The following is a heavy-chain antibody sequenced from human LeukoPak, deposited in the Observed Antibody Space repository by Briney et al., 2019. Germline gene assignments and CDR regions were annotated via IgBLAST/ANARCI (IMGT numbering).Heavy chain of an antibody. CDR3: ATDLRWELQFDY. CDR2: IKSEADGGAA. J-gene: IGHJ4*02. V-gene: IGHV3-15*05. Sequence: GGSLRLSCSVSGFTFSDAWMIWVRQAPGKWLEWVGRIKSEADGGAAEYAAPMKGRFTISRDDSKNTLYLQMNSLKTDDTAVYYCATDLRWELQFDYWGQGTLVTVSS. CDR1: GFTFSDAW. D-gene: IGHD1-26*01.